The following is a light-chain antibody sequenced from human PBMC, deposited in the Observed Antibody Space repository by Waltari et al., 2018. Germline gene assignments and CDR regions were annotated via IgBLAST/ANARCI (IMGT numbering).Light chain of an antibody. Sequence: QSVLTQPPSVSGAPGQRVTISCTGSSSNIGAGYDVHWYQQFPGTAPKVLISGNTHRPSGVPDRFSGSKSDTSASLAITGLQAEDEADYYCQSYDGNLSDVIFGGGTKLTVL. J-gene: IGLJ2*01. CDR1: SSNIGAGYD. V-gene: IGLV1-40*01. CDR2: GNT. CDR3: QSYDGNLSDVI.